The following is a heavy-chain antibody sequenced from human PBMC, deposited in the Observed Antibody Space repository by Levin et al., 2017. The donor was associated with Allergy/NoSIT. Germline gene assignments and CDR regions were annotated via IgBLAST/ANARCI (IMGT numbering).Heavy chain of an antibody. Sequence: GESLKISCAASGFSVSNHYMTWVRQGPGKGLECVSVIYSDGSTYYADSVRGRFTISRDSFRNTLSLQMNSLRDDDTDVYYCTKGHDSGVWQWGQGTLGNVSS. CDR2: IYSDGST. D-gene: IGHD3-3*01. J-gene: IGHJ4*02. V-gene: IGHV3-53*01. CDR1: GFSVSNHY. CDR3: TKGHDSGVWQ.